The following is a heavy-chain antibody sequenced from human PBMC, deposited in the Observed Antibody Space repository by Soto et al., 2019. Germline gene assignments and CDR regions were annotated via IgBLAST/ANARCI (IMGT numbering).Heavy chain of an antibody. Sequence: PGGSLRLSCAASGFTFSSYGMHWVRQAPGKGLEWVAFISHDGSNKYYADSMKGRISMSRDNSKSTVYLQMSSLRAEDTAVYYCTKRRNVLRFLEWSSGMEVWGQGTTVTLSS. CDR3: TKRRNVLRFLEWSSGMEV. J-gene: IGHJ6*02. V-gene: IGHV3-30*18. CDR2: ISHDGSNK. CDR1: GFTFSSYG. D-gene: IGHD3-3*01.